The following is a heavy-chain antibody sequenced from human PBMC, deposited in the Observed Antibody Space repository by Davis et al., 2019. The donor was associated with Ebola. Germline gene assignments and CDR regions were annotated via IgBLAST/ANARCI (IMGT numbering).Heavy chain of an antibody. Sequence: GESLKISCAASGFTFSSYSMNWVRQAPGKGLEWVSSISSSSSYIYYADSVKGRFTISRDNAKNSLYLQMNSLRAEDTAVYYCARDRRIAAHGYYYYYGMDVWGQGTTVTVSS. J-gene: IGHJ6*02. CDR3: ARDRRIAAHGYYYYYGMDV. CDR2: ISSSSSYI. CDR1: GFTFSSYS. V-gene: IGHV3-21*01. D-gene: IGHD6-13*01.